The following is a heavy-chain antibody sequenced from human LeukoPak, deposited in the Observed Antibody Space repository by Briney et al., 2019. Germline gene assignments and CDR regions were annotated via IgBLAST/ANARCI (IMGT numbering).Heavy chain of an antibody. CDR3: ARGKHIVVVTAIRRRDAFDI. D-gene: IGHD2-21*02. CDR1: GFTFSSYA. Sequence: GRSLRLSCAASGFTFSSYAMHWVRQAPGKGLEWVAVISYDGSNKYYADSVKGRFTTSRDNSKNTLYLQMNSLRAEDTAVYYCARGKHIVVVTAIRRRDAFDIWGQGTMVTVSS. V-gene: IGHV3-30-3*01. J-gene: IGHJ3*02. CDR2: ISYDGSNK.